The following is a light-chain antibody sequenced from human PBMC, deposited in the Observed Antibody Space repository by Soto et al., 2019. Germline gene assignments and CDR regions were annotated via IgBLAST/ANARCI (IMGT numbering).Light chain of an antibody. J-gene: IGLJ2*01. V-gene: IGLV2-8*01. CDR1: SSDVGGYDY. Sequence: QSALTQPPSASGSPGQSVTISCTGTSSDVGGYDYVSWYQHHPGKAPKLMIYEVSKWPSGVPDRFSGSKSGNTASLTVSGLQAEDEADYYCSSYAGNNNLIFGGGTKVTVL. CDR2: EVS. CDR3: SSYAGNNNLI.